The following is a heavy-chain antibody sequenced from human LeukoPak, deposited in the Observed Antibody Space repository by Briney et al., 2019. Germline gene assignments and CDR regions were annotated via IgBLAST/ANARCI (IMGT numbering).Heavy chain of an antibody. V-gene: IGHV4-34*01. CDR3: ARKSGVTITWYFDL. D-gene: IGHD4-17*01. Sequence: PSETLSLTCAVYGGSFSGYYWSWIRQPPGKGLEWIGEINHSGSTNYNPSLKSRVTISVDTSKNQFSLKLSSVTAADTAVYYCARKSGVTITWYFDLRGRGTLVTVSS. CDR1: GGSFSGYY. CDR2: INHSGST. J-gene: IGHJ2*01.